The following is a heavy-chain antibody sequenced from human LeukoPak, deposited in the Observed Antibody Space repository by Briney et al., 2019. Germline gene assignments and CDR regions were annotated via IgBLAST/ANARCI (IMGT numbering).Heavy chain of an antibody. D-gene: IGHD6-19*01. Sequence: GGSLRLSCAASGFSFSSYGMHWVRQAPGKGLEWVAFVRYDGINKYYADSVKGRFTISSDNSKNTLYLQMNSLRAEDTAVYYCARDTPTHSSGWYHFALRPRDAFDIWGQGTMVTVSS. J-gene: IGHJ3*02. V-gene: IGHV3-30*02. CDR1: GFSFSSYG. CDR3: ARDTPTHSSGWYHFALRPRDAFDI. CDR2: VRYDGINK.